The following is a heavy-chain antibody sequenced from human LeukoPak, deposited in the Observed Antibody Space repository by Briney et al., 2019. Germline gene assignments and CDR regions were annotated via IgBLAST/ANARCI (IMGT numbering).Heavy chain of an antibody. CDR3: ARQGYCSSTSCYGNYYYYMDV. CDR2: IYTSGST. J-gene: IGHJ6*03. Sequence: SETLSLTCTVSGGSISSYYWSWIRQPPGKGLEWIGYIYTSGSTNYNPSPKSRVTISVDTSKNQFSLKLSSVTAADTAVYYCARQGYCSSTSCYGNYYYYMDVWGKGTTVTVSS. D-gene: IGHD2-2*01. V-gene: IGHV4-4*09. CDR1: GGSISSYY.